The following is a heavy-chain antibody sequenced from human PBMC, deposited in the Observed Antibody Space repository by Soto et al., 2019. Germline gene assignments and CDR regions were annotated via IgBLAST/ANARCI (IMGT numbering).Heavy chain of an antibody. CDR1: GITFSSYW. J-gene: IGHJ4*02. D-gene: IGHD1-1*01. V-gene: IGHV3-74*01. CDR3: ARVDSVQRRNALGY. Sequence: EVQVVESGGGSVQPGGSLRLSCAASGITFSSYWMHWVRQAPGKGLVWVSRINSDGSSTYYADSVKGRFTISRDNAKNTLFLQMDSLRVEDTAVYYCARVDSVQRRNALGYWGLGTLVTVSS. CDR2: INSDGSST.